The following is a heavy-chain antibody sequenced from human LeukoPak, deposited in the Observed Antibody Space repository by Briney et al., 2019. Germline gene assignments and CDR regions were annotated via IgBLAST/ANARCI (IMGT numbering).Heavy chain of an antibody. CDR1: GFTFDDYA. V-gene: IGHV3-9*01. D-gene: IGHD6-19*01. Sequence: GGSLRLSCAASGFTFDDYAMHWVRQAPGKGLEWVSGISWNSGSKGYADSVKGRLTISRDNAKNSLYLQMNSLRAEDTALYYCAKAPYSSGWYYFDYWGQGTLVTVSS. CDR2: ISWNSGSK. J-gene: IGHJ4*02. CDR3: AKAPYSSGWYYFDY.